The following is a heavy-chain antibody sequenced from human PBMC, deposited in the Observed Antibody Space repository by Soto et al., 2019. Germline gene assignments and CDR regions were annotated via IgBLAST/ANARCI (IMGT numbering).Heavy chain of an antibody. J-gene: IGHJ6*02. CDR1: GVSIRGYF. V-gene: IGHV4-59*01. Sequence: PSETLSLTCSVSGVSIRGYFWSWIRQSPGKGLEWIGYIYYTGSTRYNPSLKSRVTLSVDSSNNQLFLEVTSVTAADTAVYYCARENYYGSGTYFRLDVWGQGTRVTVSS. D-gene: IGHD3-10*01. CDR2: IYYTGST. CDR3: ARENYYGSGTYFRLDV.